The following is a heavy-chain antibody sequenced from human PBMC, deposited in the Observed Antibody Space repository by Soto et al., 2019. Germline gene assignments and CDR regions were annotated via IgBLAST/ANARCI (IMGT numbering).Heavy chain of an antibody. CDR1: GFTFSSYA. CDR2: ISGSGGST. D-gene: IGHD1-26*01. J-gene: IGHJ4*02. V-gene: IGHV3-23*01. CDR3: AKDRRGSGSYFIGPDY. Sequence: EVQLLESGGGLVQPGGSLRLSCAASGFTFSSYAMSWVRQAPGKGLELVSAISGSGGSTYYADSVKGRFTISRDNSKNTLYLQMNSLRAEDTAVYYCAKDRRGSGSYFIGPDYWGQGTLVTVSS.